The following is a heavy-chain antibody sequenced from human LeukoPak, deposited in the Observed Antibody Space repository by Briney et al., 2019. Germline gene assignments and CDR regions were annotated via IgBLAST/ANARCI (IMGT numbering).Heavy chain of an antibody. J-gene: IGHJ4*02. CDR3: ARHDGGYDPFDY. CDR2: IYSGGST. Sequence: GGSLRLSCAVSGFTVSSNYMNWVRQAPGKGLEWVSIIYSGGSTYYTDSVKGRFTISRDNSKNTLYLQMNSLRAEDTAVYYCARHDGGYDPFDYWGQGTLVTVSS. V-gene: IGHV3-53*01. CDR1: GFTVSSNY. D-gene: IGHD5-12*01.